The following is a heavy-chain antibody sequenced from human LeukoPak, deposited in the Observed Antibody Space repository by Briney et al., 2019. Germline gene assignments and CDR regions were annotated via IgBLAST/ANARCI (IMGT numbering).Heavy chain of an antibody. V-gene: IGHV3-7*01. Sequence: GGSLRLSCAASGFTFSSYGMSWLRQAPGKGLEWVANIKQEGSEKYYVDSVKGRFTISRDNAKNSLYLQMNSLRAEDTAVYYCARGSGKSDAFDIWGQGTMVTVSS. CDR3: ARGSGKSDAFDI. CDR1: GFTFSSYG. CDR2: IKQEGSEK. D-gene: IGHD3-10*01. J-gene: IGHJ3*02.